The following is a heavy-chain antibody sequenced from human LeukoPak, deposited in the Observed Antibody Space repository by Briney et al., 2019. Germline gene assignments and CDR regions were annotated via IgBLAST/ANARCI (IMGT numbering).Heavy chain of an antibody. D-gene: IGHD3-3*01. Sequence: GGSLRLSCAASGFTFSSYSMSWVRQAPGKGLEWVANIKQDGSEKYYVDSVKGRFTISRDNAKNSLYLQMNSLRAEDTAVYYCARVQGRFLGLGYWGQGTLVTVSS. CDR2: IKQDGSEK. V-gene: IGHV3-7*01. J-gene: IGHJ4*02. CDR3: ARVQGRFLGLGY. CDR1: GFTFSSYS.